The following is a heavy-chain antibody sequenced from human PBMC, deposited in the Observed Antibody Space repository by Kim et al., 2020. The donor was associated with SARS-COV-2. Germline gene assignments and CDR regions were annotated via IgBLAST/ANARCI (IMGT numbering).Heavy chain of an antibody. Sequence: VKGRFTISRDNAKNSLYLQMNSLRAEDTAVYYCAREGQGWDNYYYYYMDVWGKGTTVTVSS. V-gene: IGHV3-21*01. J-gene: IGHJ6*03. CDR3: AREGQGWDNYYYYYMDV. D-gene: IGHD1-26*01.